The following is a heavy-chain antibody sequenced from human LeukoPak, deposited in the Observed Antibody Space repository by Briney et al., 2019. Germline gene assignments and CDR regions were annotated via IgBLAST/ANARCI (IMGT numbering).Heavy chain of an antibody. Sequence: TGTSLRLSCEASGFTFSTFPMHWVRQTPDKRLEWVAVISHDGRDTYYAHSVKGRFTISRDNSKNTLYLQMNTLSPEDTAVVYCARVGRVSIYPSYMDVWGKGTTVAVSS. CDR3: ARVGRVSIYPSYMDV. V-gene: IGHV3-30*04. CDR1: GFTFSTFP. D-gene: IGHD6-6*01. J-gene: IGHJ6*03. CDR2: ISHDGRDT.